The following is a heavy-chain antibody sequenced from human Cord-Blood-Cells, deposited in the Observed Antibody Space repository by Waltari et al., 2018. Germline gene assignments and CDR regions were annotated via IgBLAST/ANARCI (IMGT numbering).Heavy chain of an antibody. J-gene: IGHJ4*02. CDR2: IYTSGST. CDR1: GGSISRGRYY. V-gene: IGHV4-61*09. D-gene: IGHD1-7*01. CDR3: ARVYNWNYYFDY. Sequence: QVQLQESGPGLVKPSQTLSLTCTVSGGSISRGRYYWSWIRQPAGKGLEWIGYIYTSGSTNYNPSLKSRVTISVDTSKNQFSLKLSSVTAADTAVYYCARVYNWNYYFDYWGQGTLVTVSS.